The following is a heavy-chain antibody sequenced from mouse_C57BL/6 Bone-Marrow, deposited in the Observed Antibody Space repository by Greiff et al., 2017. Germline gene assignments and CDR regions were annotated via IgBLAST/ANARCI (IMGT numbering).Heavy chain of an antibody. V-gene: IGHV1-76*01. CDR2: IYPGSGNT. CDR3: ARTVDSSGYPAWFAY. J-gene: IGHJ3*01. CDR1: GYTFTDYY. D-gene: IGHD3-2*02. Sequence: VKLMESGAELVRPGASVKLSCKASGYTFTDYYINWVKQRPGPGLEWIARIYPGSGNTYYNEKFKGKATLTAEKSSSTAYMQLSSLTSEDSAVYFCARTVDSSGYPAWFAYWCQGTLVTVSA.